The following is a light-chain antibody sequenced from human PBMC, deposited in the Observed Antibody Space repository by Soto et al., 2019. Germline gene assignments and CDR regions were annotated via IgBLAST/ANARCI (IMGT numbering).Light chain of an antibody. V-gene: IGKV3-15*01. CDR1: QSVGSN. CDR3: QQYNNWWT. J-gene: IGKJ1*01. Sequence: EIVMTQSPATLSVSPGERATLSCXXSQSVGSNLAWYQQKPGQAPRLLIYGASTRATGIPARFSGSGSGTEFTLTISSLQSEDFAVYYCQQYNNWWTFGQGTKVEIK. CDR2: GAS.